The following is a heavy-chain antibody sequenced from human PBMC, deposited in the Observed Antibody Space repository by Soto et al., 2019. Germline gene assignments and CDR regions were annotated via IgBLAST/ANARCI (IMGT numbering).Heavy chain of an antibody. CDR1: GGSISSGGYY. CDR2: IYYSGST. D-gene: IGHD2-21*02. J-gene: IGHJ6*02. Sequence: PSETLSLTCTVSGGSISSGGYYWSWIRQHPGKGLEWIGYIYYSGSTYYNQSLKSRVTISVDTSKNQFSLKLSSVTAADTAVYYCARVCGGDCHYGMDVWGQGTTVTVSS. V-gene: IGHV4-31*03. CDR3: ARVCGGDCHYGMDV.